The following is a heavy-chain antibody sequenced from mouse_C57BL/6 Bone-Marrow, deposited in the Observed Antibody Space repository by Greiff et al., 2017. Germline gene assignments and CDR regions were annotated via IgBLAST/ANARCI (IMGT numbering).Heavy chain of an antibody. J-gene: IGHJ2*01. D-gene: IGHD1-1*01. CDR1: GYTFTSYW. V-gene: IGHV1-64*01. Sequence: VQLQQSGAELVKPGASVKLSCKASGYTFTSYWMHWVKQRPGQGLEWIGMIHPNSGSTNYNAKFKSKATLTVDNSSSPAYMQLSSLTSEDSAVYYCERELLRSVYFDDGGQGTTLTVSS. CDR2: IHPNSGST. CDR3: ERELLRSVYFDD.